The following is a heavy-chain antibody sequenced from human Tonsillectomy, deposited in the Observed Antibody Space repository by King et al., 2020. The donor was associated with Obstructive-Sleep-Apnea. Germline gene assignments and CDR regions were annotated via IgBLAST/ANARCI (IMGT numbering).Heavy chain of an antibody. V-gene: IGHV3-30*04. CDR1: GFTFSNYA. D-gene: IGHD3-22*01. J-gene: IGHJ1*01. CDR3: ARDMKIRGGFYGGDDYFQH. Sequence: VQLVESGGGVVQPGRSLRLSCAASGFTFSNYAMHWVRQAPGKGLEWVAITSYDGSNKYYADSVKGRFTISRDSSKNTLYLQMNRLRADDTAVYYCARDMKIRGGFYGGDDYFQHWGQGTLVTVSS. CDR2: TSYDGSNK.